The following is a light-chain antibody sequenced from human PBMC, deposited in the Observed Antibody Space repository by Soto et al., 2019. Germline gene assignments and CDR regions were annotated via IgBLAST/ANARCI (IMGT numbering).Light chain of an antibody. Sequence: IVMTQSPATLSVSPGERATLSCRASQSVSSNLAWYQQKPGQAPRLLIYGASNRANGVPARFGGSGSGTDFTLTINSLEPEDFAVYYCQQRNVWPPITFGQGTRLEIK. CDR1: QSVSSN. CDR2: GAS. CDR3: QQRNVWPPIT. V-gene: IGKV3D-15*01. J-gene: IGKJ5*01.